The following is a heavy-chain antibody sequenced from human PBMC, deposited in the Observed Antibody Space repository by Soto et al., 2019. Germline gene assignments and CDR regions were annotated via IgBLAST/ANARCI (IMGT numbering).Heavy chain of an antibody. D-gene: IGHD6-19*01. CDR3: ARVGLWLFGMDV. Sequence: EVQLVESGGGLVQPGGSLRVSCAASGFTFSSYSINWVRQAPGKGLEWVSYISGSSTIYYADSVKGRSTISRDNAKNSLYLQMNSLRDEDTAVYYCARVGLWLFGMDVWGQGTTVTVSS. V-gene: IGHV3-48*02. J-gene: IGHJ6*02. CDR2: ISGSSTI. CDR1: GFTFSSYS.